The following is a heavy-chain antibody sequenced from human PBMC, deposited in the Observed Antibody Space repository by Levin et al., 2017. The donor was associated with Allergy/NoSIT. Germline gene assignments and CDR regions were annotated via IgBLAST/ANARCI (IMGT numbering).Heavy chain of an antibody. Sequence: GGSLRLSCEGSGLTFGDYSMHWVRQAPGKGLEWVAVISHDGSKEYYADSVKGRFTISRDNSKNTLYLQMNSLRVEDTALYFCARVGRGYSFGNGLEDWGQGTTVTVSS. CDR2: ISHDGSKE. CDR3: ARVGRGYSFGNGLED. J-gene: IGHJ6*02. V-gene: IGHV3-30-3*01. D-gene: IGHD5-18*01. CDR1: GLTFGDYS.